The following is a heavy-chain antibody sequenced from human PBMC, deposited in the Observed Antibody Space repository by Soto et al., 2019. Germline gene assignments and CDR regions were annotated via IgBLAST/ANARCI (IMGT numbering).Heavy chain of an antibody. D-gene: IGHD3-10*01. CDR3: ACSLGDMDV. CDR2: IIPIFGTA. Sequence: GASVKVFCKASGGTFSSYAISWVRQAPGQGLEWMGGIIPIFGTANYAQKFQGRVTITADESTSTAYMELSSLRSEDTSVYYCACSLGDMDVWGQGTTVTVSS. J-gene: IGHJ6*02. V-gene: IGHV1-69*13. CDR1: GGTFSSYA.